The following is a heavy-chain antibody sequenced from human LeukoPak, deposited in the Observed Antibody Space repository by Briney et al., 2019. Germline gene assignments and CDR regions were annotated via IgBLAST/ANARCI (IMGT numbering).Heavy chain of an antibody. CDR2: IYPGDSDT. V-gene: IGHV5-51*01. Sequence: GESLKISCKGSGYSFTSYWIGWVRQMPGKGLEWMGIIYPGDSDTRYSPSFQGQVTISVDKSISTAYMELSRLRSDDTAVYYCARDRIVGATPTGFDIWGQGTMVTVSS. CDR1: GYSFTSYW. CDR3: ARDRIVGATPTGFDI. J-gene: IGHJ3*02. D-gene: IGHD1-26*01.